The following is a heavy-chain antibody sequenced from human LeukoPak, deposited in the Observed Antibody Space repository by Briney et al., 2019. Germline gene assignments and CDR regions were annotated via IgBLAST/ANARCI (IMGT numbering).Heavy chain of an antibody. D-gene: IGHD4-23*01. CDR1: GGSISSGNYH. CDR3: ARRSTVLTANYEY. V-gene: IGHV4-61*02. J-gene: IGHJ4*02. Sequence: SETLSLTCTVSGGSISSGNYHWIWIRQPAGKGLEWIGRIYSSGNTNYNPSLKSWVSISIDTSKSQFSLRPSSVTAADTALYYCARRSTVLTANYEYWGQGTLVTVSA. CDR2: IYSSGNT.